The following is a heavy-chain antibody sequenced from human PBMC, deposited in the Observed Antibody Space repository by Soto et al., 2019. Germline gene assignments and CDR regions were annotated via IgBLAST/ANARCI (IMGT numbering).Heavy chain of an antibody. Sequence: QVQLQESGPGLVKPSQTLSLTCTVSGGSISSGGYYWSWIRQHPGKGLEWIGYIYYSGSTYYNPSLKSRVTISVDTSKNQFSLKLSSVTAADTAVYYCARDSHVLLWFGESPTPRYGMDVWGQGTTVTVSS. V-gene: IGHV4-31*03. J-gene: IGHJ6*02. CDR2: IYYSGST. CDR1: GGSISSGGYY. D-gene: IGHD3-10*01. CDR3: ARDSHVLLWFGESPTPRYGMDV.